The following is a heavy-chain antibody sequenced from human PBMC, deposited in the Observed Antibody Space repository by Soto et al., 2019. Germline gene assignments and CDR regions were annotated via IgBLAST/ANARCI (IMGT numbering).Heavy chain of an antibody. V-gene: IGHV3-74*01. CDR3: AKFRYSSGWDEADY. D-gene: IGHD6-19*01. J-gene: IGHJ4*02. Sequence: PGGSLRLSCAASGFTFSNSWMHWVRQVSGKGLEWVSRINADGTSTSYADSVKGRFTISRDTSKNTLYLQMNGLRAEDTAIYYCAKFRYSSGWDEADYWGQGTLVTVSS. CDR1: GFTFSNSW. CDR2: INADGTST.